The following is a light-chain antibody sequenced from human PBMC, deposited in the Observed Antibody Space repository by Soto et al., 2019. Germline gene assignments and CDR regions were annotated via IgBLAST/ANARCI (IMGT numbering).Light chain of an antibody. J-gene: IGLJ1*01. V-gene: IGLV2-23*01. CDR3: CSYAGSVYV. CDR1: SSDVGSYNL. Sequence: QSALTQPASVSGSPGQSITISCTGTSSDVGSYNLVSWYQQHPGKAPKLMIYEGSKRPSGVSNRFSGSKSGNTASLTISGLQAEDEAEYYCCSYAGSVYVFGTWTKLTVL. CDR2: EGS.